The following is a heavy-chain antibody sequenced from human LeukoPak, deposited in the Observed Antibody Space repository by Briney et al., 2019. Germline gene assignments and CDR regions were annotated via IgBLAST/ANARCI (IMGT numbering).Heavy chain of an antibody. V-gene: IGHV1-2*02. CDR2: INPNSGGT. CDR1: GYTFTGYY. Sequence: ASVKVSCKASGYTFTGYYMHWVRQAPGQGLEWMGWINPNSGGTNYAQKFQGRDTMTRDTSISTAYMELSRLRSDDTAVYYCARERNSSSSSALGYWGQGTLVTVSS. D-gene: IGHD6-6*01. J-gene: IGHJ4*02. CDR3: ARERNSSSSSALGY.